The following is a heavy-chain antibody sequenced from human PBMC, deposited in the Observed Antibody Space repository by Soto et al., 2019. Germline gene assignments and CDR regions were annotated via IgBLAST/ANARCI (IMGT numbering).Heavy chain of an antibody. CDR1: GYSFTSYW. D-gene: IGHD3-22*01. V-gene: IGHV5-51*01. Sequence: GESLKISCKGSGYSFTSYWIGWVRQMPGKGLEWMGIIYPGDSDTRYSPSFQGQVTISTDKSISTAYLQWSSLKASDTAMYYCARHPYYDSSGYYELEYAFDIWGQGTMVTVSS. CDR2: IYPGDSDT. J-gene: IGHJ3*02. CDR3: ARHPYYDSSGYYELEYAFDI.